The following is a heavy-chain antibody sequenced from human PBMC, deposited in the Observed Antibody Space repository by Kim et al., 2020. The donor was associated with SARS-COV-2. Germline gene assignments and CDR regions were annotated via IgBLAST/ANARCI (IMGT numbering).Heavy chain of an antibody. D-gene: IGHD6-13*01. V-gene: IGHV4-4*02. CDR3: ARDPRLGSSWYRYYYGMDV. Sequence: SETLSLTCAVSGGSISSSNWWSWVRQPPGKGLEWIGEIYHSGSTNYNPSLKSRVTISVDKSKNQFSLKLSSVTAADTAVYYCARDPRLGSSWYRYYYGMDVWGQGTTVTVSS. J-gene: IGHJ6*02. CDR1: GGSISSSNW. CDR2: IYHSGST.